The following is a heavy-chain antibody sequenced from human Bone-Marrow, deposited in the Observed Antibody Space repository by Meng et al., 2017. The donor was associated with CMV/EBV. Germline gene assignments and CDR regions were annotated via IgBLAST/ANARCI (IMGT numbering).Heavy chain of an antibody. Sequence: GGSLRLSCAASGFTFSSYAMHWVRQAPGKGLEWVAVISYDGSNKYYADSVKGRFTISRDNSKNTLYLQMNSLRAEDTAVYYCARGTLGRDSSSSYYWGQGTLVPSPQ. D-gene: IGHD6-6*01. V-gene: IGHV3-30-3*01. CDR1: GFTFSSYA. CDR3: ARGTLGRDSSSSYY. CDR2: ISYDGSNK. J-gene: IGHJ4*02.